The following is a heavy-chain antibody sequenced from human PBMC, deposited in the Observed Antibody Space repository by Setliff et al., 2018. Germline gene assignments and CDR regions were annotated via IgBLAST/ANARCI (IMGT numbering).Heavy chain of an antibody. V-gene: IGHV4-34*01. CDR2: IDHSGRTF. CDR3: VRGWTWGAGWYLDL. Sequence: PSETLSLTCSVYGESFSNNYWTWIRQPPGKGLEWIGEIDHSGRTFHLSTWNHQYALAVKNRITINPDTSKNQFSLQLKYVIPDDTAVYYCVRGWTWGAGWYLDLWGRGTLVTVSS. CDR1: GESFSNNY. J-gene: IGHJ2*01. D-gene: IGHD7-27*01.